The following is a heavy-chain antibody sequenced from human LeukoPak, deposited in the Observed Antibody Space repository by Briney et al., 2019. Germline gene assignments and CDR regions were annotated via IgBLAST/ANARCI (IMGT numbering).Heavy chain of an antibody. V-gene: IGHV4-34*01. CDR1: GGSFSGYY. J-gene: IGHJ5*02. CDR3: ARATVTCWLDP. D-gene: IGHD4-17*01. Sequence: KPSETLSLTCAVYGGSFSGYYWSWIRQPPGKGLEWIGEINHSGSTNYNPSLKSRVTISVDTSKNQFSLKLSSVTAADTAVYYCARATVTCWLDPWGQGTLVTVSS. CDR2: INHSGST.